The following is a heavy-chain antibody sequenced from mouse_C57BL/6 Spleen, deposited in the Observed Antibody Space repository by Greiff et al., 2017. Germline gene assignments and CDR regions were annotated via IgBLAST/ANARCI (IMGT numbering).Heavy chain of an antibody. D-gene: IGHD1-1*01. J-gene: IGHJ3*01. CDR3: ARDGITTVAY. Sequence: QVQLKESGAELVKPGASVKISCKASGYAFSSYWMNWVKQRPGKGLEWIGQIYPGDGDTNYNGKFKGKATLTADKSSSTAYMQLSSLTSEDSAVYFCARDGITTVAYWGQGTLVTVSA. CDR2: IYPGDGDT. V-gene: IGHV1-80*01. CDR1: GYAFSSYW.